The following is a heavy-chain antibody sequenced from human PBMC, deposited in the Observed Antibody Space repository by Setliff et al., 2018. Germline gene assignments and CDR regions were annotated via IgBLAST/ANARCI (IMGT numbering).Heavy chain of an antibody. J-gene: IGHJ4*02. Sequence: GASVKVSCKASGYTFSDYGVSWVRQAPGQGLEWLGWISPYSGNSYSAPKFQGRLFLTTDTSAATAYLDLRSLRSGDTAVYFCSRLVRFCTRTACQRLSGDDYWGQGTLVTVSS. D-gene: IGHD6-13*01. CDR1: GYTFSDYG. CDR2: ISPYSGNS. V-gene: IGHV1-18*01. CDR3: SRLVRFCTRTACQRLSGDDY.